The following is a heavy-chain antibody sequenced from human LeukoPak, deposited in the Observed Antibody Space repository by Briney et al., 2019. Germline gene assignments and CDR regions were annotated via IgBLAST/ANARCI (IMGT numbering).Heavy chain of an antibody. CDR2: IYYSGST. D-gene: IGHD3-3*01. CDR1: GGSISSGGYY. CDR3: ARTHYDFWSGHNWFDL. Sequence: PSETLSLTCTVSGGSISSGGYYWSWIRQHPGKGLEWIGYIYYSGSTYYNPSLKSRVTISVDTSKNQFSLKLSSVTAADTAVYYCARTHYDFWSGHNWFDLWGQGTLVTVSS. J-gene: IGHJ5*02. V-gene: IGHV4-31*03.